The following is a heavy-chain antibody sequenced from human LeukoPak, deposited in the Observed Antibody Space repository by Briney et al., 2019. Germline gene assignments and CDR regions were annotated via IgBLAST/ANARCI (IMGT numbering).Heavy chain of an antibody. V-gene: IGHV3-30*02. CDR1: GFTFSNYG. D-gene: IGHD1-26*01. J-gene: IGHJ4*02. Sequence: YPGGSLRLSCAASGFTFSNYGMHWVRQAPGKGLEWVAFIQYDGSNKYYADSVKGRFTISRDNSKNTLYLQMNSLRAEDTAVYYCAKDKPSWELGYWGQGTLVTVSS. CDR2: IQYDGSNK. CDR3: AKDKPSWELGY.